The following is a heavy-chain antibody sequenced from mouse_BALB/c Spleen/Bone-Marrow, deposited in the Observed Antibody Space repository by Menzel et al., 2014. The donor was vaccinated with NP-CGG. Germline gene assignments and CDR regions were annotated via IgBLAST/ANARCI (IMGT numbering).Heavy chain of an antibody. V-gene: IGHV1-77*01. CDR2: IYPESGDA. J-gene: IGHJ2*01. CDR3: AKGSFDY. Sequence: VKLVESGAELARPGASVKLSCKASDYTFTDYYINWVKQRTGQGLEWIGEIYPESGDASYNENFKGKATLTADASSSTAYMQLSSLTSDDSAVYFCAKGSFDYWGQGTTLTVSS. D-gene: IGHD1-1*01. CDR1: DYTFTDYY.